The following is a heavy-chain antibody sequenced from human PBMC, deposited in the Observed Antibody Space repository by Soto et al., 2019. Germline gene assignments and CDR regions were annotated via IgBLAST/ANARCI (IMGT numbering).Heavy chain of an antibody. CDR2: IYYSGST. Sequence: SETLSLTCTVSGGSISSSSYYWGWIRQPPGKGLEWIGSIYYSGSTYYNPSLKSRVTISVDTSKNQFSLKLSSVTAADTAVYYCARLGRDVSYDYIWGSYRYHGIDYWGQGTLVTVSS. J-gene: IGHJ4*02. D-gene: IGHD3-16*02. V-gene: IGHV4-39*01. CDR1: GGSISSSSYY. CDR3: ARLGRDVSYDYIWGSYRYHGIDY.